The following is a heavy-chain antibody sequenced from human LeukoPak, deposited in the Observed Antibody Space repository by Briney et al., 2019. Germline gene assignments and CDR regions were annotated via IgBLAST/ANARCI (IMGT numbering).Heavy chain of an antibody. CDR3: AKDHYDSSGYQNDFDY. Sequence: GGSLRLSCAASGFTFSSYAMSWVRQAPGKGLDCVSAISGSGGSTYYADSVKGRFTISRDNSKNTLYLQMNSLRAEDTAVYYCAKDHYDSSGYQNDFDYWGQGTQVTVSS. V-gene: IGHV3-23*01. D-gene: IGHD3-22*01. CDR1: GFTFSSYA. J-gene: IGHJ4*02. CDR2: ISGSGGST.